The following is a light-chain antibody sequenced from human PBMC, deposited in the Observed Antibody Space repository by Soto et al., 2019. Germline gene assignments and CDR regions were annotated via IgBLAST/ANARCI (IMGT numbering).Light chain of an antibody. V-gene: IGKV3-20*01. CDR1: QSLHSNF. CDR3: HQSGSSALT. J-gene: IGKJ3*01. Sequence: EIVLTQFPATLSLSPGERATLSCRASQSLHSNFLVWYQQKPGQAPRLLISSASRRATGIPDRFSGSGSGTAFTLTISRLDPEDFAVYYCHQSGSSALTFVPGTKV. CDR2: SAS.